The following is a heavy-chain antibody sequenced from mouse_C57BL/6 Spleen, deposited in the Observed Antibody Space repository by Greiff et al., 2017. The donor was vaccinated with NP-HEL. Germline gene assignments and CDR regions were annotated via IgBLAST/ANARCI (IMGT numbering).Heavy chain of an antibody. CDR3: AGITTVVGNYAMDY. J-gene: IGHJ4*01. CDR2: IFPGSGST. D-gene: IGHD1-1*01. Sequence: VQLQQSGPELVKPGASVKISCKASGYTFTDYYINWVKQRPGQGLEWIGWIFPGSGSTYYNEKFKGKATLTVDKSSSTAYMLLSSLTSEDSAVYFCAGITTVVGNYAMDYWGQGTSVTVSS. CDR1: GYTFTDYY. V-gene: IGHV1-75*01.